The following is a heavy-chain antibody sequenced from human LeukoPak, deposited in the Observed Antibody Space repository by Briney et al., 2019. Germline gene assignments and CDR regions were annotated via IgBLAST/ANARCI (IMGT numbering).Heavy chain of an antibody. CDR3: ARVALGRRWLQTSYYYGMDV. V-gene: IGHV1-69*13. CDR1: GGTFSSYA. J-gene: IGHJ6*02. D-gene: IGHD5-24*01. Sequence: SVKVSCKASGGTFSSYAISWVRQAPGQGLEWMGGIIPIFGTGNYAQKFQGRVTITADESTSTAYMELSSLRSEDTAVYYCARVALGRRWLQTSYYYGMDVWGQGTTVTVSS. CDR2: IIPIFGTG.